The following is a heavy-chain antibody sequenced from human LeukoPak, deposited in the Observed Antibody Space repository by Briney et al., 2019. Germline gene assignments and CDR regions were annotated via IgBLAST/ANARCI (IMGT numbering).Heavy chain of an antibody. V-gene: IGHV4-30-4*01. D-gene: IGHD3-10*01. J-gene: IGHJ3*02. CDR1: GGSISSGDYY. Sequence: KPSETPSLTCTVSGGSISSGDYYWSWIRQPPGKGLEWIGYIYYSGSTYYNPSLKSRVTISVDTSKNQFSLKLSSVTAADTAVYYCARVERELVHWAFDIWGQGTMVTVSS. CDR3: ARVERELVHWAFDI. CDR2: IYYSGST.